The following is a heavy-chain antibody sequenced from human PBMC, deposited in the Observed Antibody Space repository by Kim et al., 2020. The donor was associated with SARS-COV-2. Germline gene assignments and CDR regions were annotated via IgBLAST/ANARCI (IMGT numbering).Heavy chain of an antibody. CDR3: RTDCSSTRCYSPRDAFDI. D-gene: IGHD2-2*01. V-gene: IGHV3-23*01. Sequence: GGSLRLSCAASGFTFSSYAMSWVRQAPGKGLEWVSAISGSGGSTYYADSVKGRFTISRDNSKNTLYLQMNSLRAEDTAVYYCRTDCSSTRCYSPRDAFDIWGQGTMVTVSS. CDR1: GFTFSSYA. J-gene: IGHJ3*02. CDR2: ISGSGGST.